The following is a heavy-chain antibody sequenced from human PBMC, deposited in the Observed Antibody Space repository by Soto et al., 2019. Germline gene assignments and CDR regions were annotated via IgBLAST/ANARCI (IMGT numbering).Heavy chain of an antibody. J-gene: IGHJ6*02. Sequence: QVQLVQSGAEVKKPGSSVKVSCKASGGTFSSYAISWVRQAPGQGLEWMGGIIPIFGTANYAQKFQGRVTITEDESTSTAYMELSSLRSEDTAVYYCARDRRYCSSTSCYLEDYYYYYGMDVWGQGTTVTVSS. CDR3: ARDRRYCSSTSCYLEDYYYYYGMDV. CDR1: GGTFSSYA. CDR2: IIPIFGTA. D-gene: IGHD2-2*01. V-gene: IGHV1-69*01.